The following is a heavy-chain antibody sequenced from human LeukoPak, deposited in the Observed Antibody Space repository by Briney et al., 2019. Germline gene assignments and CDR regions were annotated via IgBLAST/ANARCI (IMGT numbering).Heavy chain of an antibody. CDR1: AFTFSTYN. CDR3: ARGPRADSSSWYGAYYFDY. CDR2: ITSSSSYT. Sequence: PGGSLRLSCAASAFTFSTYNMNWVRQAPGKGLEWVSSITSSSSYTFYADSVKGRFTISRDNAKNSLYLQMNSLRAEDTAIYYCARGPRADSSSWYGAYYFDYWGQGTLVTVSS. V-gene: IGHV3-21*01. J-gene: IGHJ4*02. D-gene: IGHD6-13*01.